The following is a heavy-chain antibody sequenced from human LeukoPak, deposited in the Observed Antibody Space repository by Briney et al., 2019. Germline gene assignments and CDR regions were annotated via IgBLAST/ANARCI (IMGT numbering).Heavy chain of an antibody. V-gene: IGHV4-39*07. CDR1: GGSISSSSYY. CDR2: IYYSGST. J-gene: IGHJ5*02. CDR3: ARDRPNFDP. Sequence: SETLSLTCTVSGGSISSSSYYWGWIRQPPGKGPEWIGSIYYSGSTYYNPSLKGRVTISVDTSKNQFSLKLSSVTAADTAVYYCARDRPNFDPWGQGTLVTVSS.